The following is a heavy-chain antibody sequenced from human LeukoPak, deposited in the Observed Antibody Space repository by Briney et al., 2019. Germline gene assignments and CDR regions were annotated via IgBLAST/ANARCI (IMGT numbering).Heavy chain of an antibody. CDR1: GGSISSYY. CDR2: IYTSGST. D-gene: IGHD1-26*01. J-gene: IGHJ4*02. Sequence: PSETLSLTCTVSGGSISSYYWSWIRQPAGKGLEWIGRIYTSGSTNYNPSLKSRVTMSVDTSKNQISLKLNSVTAADTAVYYCAKDRSIGTYYTFDHWGQGTLVTVSS. V-gene: IGHV4-4*07. CDR3: AKDRSIGTYYTFDH.